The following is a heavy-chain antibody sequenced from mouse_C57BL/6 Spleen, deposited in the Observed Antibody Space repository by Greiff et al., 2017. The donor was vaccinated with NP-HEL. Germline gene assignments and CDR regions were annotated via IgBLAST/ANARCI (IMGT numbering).Heavy chain of an antibody. CDR2: INPNNGGT. J-gene: IGHJ2*01. CDR3: ARRVHSNYYFDY. CDR1: GYTFTDYN. Sequence: VQLTESGPELVKPGASVKMSCKASGYTFTDYNMHWVKQSHGKSLEWIGYINPNNGGTSYNQKFKGKATLTVNKSSSTAYMELRSLTSEDSAVYYCARRVHSNYYFDYWGQGTTLTVSS. D-gene: IGHD2-5*01. V-gene: IGHV1-22*01.